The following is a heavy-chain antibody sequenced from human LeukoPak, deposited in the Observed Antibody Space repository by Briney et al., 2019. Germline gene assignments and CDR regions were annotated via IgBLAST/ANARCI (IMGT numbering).Heavy chain of an antibody. J-gene: IGHJ4*02. CDR3: ARDKTGTQDY. CDR2: IIPIFGTA. CDR1: GGTFSSYA. D-gene: IGHD1-1*01. V-gene: IGHV1-69*13. Sequence: GASVKVSCKASGGTFSSYAISWVRQAPGQGLEWMGGIIPIFGTANYAQKFQGRVTITADESTSTAYMELRSLRSDDTAVYYCARDKTGTQDYWGQGTLVTVSS.